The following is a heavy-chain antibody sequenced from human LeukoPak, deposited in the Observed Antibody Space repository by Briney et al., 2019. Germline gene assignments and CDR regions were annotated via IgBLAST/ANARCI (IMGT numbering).Heavy chain of an antibody. D-gene: IGHD5-12*01. J-gene: IGHJ4*02. Sequence: SVKVSCEASGGTFSSYAISWVRQAPGQGLEWMGGIIPIFGTANYAQKFQGRVTITADESTSTAYMELSSLRSEDTAVYYCARDLTGVDIVPNWGQGTLVTVSS. CDR2: IIPIFGTA. CDR1: GGTFSSYA. V-gene: IGHV1-69*13. CDR3: ARDLTGVDIVPN.